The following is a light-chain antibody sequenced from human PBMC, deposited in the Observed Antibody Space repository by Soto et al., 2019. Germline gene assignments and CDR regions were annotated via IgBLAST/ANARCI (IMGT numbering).Light chain of an antibody. J-gene: IGLJ1*01. CDR3: SSYTSSSTLPYV. CDR2: DVS. CDR1: NREVCGYNY. Sequence: QSVLTQPASVAGAPGQGITISCPGNNREVCGYNYVSWYQQHPGKAPKLMIYDVSNRPSGVSNRFSGSKSGNTASLTISGLQAEDEADYYCSSYTSSSTLPYVFGTGTKVTVL. V-gene: IGLV2-14*01.